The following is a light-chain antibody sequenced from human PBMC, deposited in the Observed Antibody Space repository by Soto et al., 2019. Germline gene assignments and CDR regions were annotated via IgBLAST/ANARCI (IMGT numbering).Light chain of an antibody. CDR2: AAS. CDR1: QSIGTS. CDR3: QQSDHSPIYT. J-gene: IGKJ2*01. Sequence: DIQMTQSPSSLSASVGDRVTITCRASQSIGTSLNWYQRKPGEAPKLLIYAASSLQSGVPSRFSGSGSGTDFTLTISSLQPEDFATYYCQQSDHSPIYTFGQGTDLEIK. V-gene: IGKV1-39*01.